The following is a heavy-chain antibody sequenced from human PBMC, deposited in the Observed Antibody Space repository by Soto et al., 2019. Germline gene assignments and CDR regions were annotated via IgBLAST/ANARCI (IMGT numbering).Heavy chain of an antibody. D-gene: IGHD2-15*01. V-gene: IGHV4-59*01. Sequence: SETLSLTCTVSGGSISSYYWSWIRQPPWNGLEWIGYIYYSGSTNYNPSLKSRVTISVDTSKNQFSLKLSSVTAADTAVYYCAREPQQPLGYCSGGSCYKSTSWFDPWGQGTLVTVSS. CDR3: AREPQQPLGYCSGGSCYKSTSWFDP. CDR1: GGSISSYY. CDR2: IYYSGST. J-gene: IGHJ5*02.